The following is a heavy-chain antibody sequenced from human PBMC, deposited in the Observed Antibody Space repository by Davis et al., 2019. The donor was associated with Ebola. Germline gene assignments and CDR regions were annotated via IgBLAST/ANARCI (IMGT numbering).Heavy chain of an antibody. V-gene: IGHV3-30*03. CDR1: GFTFRSYG. CDR3: AREARDYDAFDI. J-gene: IGHJ3*02. CDR2: ISYDGSNK. D-gene: IGHD6-6*01. Sequence: GESLKIPCAASGFTFRSYGMHWVRQAPGKGLEWVAVISYDGSNKYYADSVKGRFTISRDNSKNTLYLQMNSLRAEDTAVYYCAREARDYDAFDIWGQGTMVTVSS.